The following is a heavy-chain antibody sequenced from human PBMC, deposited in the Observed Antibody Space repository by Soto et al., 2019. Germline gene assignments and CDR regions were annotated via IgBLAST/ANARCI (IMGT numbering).Heavy chain of an antibody. V-gene: IGHV6-1*01. D-gene: IGHD3-10*01. CDR3: ARGSTDSYPGSRIFDF. CDR2: TYYRSRFFS. CDR1: GDSVSGYSAA. J-gene: IGHJ4*02. Sequence: SQTLSLTCSISGDSVSGYSAAWNWIRQSPSGGLEWLGRTYYRSRFFSDYAESVKSRIIINPDTSKNQFSLRLKSVTAEDSAIYYCARGSTDSYPGSRIFDFWGRGTLVTVSS.